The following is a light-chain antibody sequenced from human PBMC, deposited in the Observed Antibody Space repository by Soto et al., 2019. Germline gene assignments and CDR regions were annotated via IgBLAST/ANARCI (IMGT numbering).Light chain of an antibody. CDR1: QSVSSSY. Sequence: EMVMTQSPATLSVSPGERATLSCRASQSVSSSYLAWYQQKPGQAPRLLIYGASTRATGIPARFSGSGSGTEFTLTIGSLQSEDFAVYYCQQYNNWPQTFGQGTKLEIK. J-gene: IGKJ2*01. V-gene: IGKV3-15*01. CDR2: GAS. CDR3: QQYNNWPQT.